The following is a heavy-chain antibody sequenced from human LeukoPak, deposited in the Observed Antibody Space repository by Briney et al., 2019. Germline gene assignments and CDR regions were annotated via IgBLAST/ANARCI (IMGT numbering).Heavy chain of an antibody. J-gene: IGHJ6*02. CDR2: ISGYNGNT. CDR1: GYTFSSYG. D-gene: IGHD3-10*01. Sequence: ASVKVSCKASGYTFSSYGVSWMRQAPGQGLEWMGWISGYNGNTNYAQTLQGRVTMIIDTSTSTANKELGSLKSDDTAVYYCASTTITMVRGAIIHYFYYGMDVWGQGTTVTVSS. V-gene: IGHV1-18*01. CDR3: ASTTITMVRGAIIHYFYYGMDV.